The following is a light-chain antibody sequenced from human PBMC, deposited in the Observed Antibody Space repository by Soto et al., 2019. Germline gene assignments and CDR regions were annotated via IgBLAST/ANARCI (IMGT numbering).Light chain of an antibody. CDR1: QTVSRSY. V-gene: IGKV3-20*01. CDR2: GAS. J-gene: IGKJ1*01. CDR3: HHYET. Sequence: EIVLTQSPCTLSLSPGERATLSCKASQTVSRSYLGWYQQKPGQAPRLLMYGASIRAAGVPDRFSGSGSGTELTLTISRLEPEDFTVYYYHHYETFGQGTKVDIK.